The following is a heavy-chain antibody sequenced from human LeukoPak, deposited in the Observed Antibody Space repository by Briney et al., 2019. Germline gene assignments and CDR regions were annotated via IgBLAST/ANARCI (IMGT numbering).Heavy chain of an antibody. CDR1: GGSISSSSYY. CDR2: IYYSGST. J-gene: IGHJ5*02. CDR3: ARWRAVVYPNWFDP. D-gene: IGHD6-19*01. Sequence: SETLSLTCTASGGSISSSSYYWGWIRQPPGKGLEWIGSIYYSGSTYYNPSLKSRVTISVDTSKNQFSLKVSSVTAADTAVYYCARWRAVVYPNWFDPWGQGTLVTVSS. V-gene: IGHV4-39*07.